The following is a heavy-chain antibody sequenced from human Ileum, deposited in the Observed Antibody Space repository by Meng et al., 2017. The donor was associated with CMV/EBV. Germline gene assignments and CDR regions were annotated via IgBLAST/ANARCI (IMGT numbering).Heavy chain of an antibody. CDR1: GGTFSSYA. Sequence: SVKVSCKASGGTFSSYAISWVRQAPGQGLEWMGGIIPIFGTANYAQKFQGRVTITTDESTSTAYMELSSLRSEDTAVYYCARDLRRYCSSTSCLNWFDPWGQGTLVTVSS. D-gene: IGHD2-2*01. CDR3: ARDLRRYCSSTSCLNWFDP. CDR2: IIPIFGTA. J-gene: IGHJ5*02. V-gene: IGHV1-69*05.